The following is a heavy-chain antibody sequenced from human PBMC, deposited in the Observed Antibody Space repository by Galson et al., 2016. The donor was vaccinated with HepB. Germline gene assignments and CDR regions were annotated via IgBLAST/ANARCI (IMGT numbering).Heavy chain of an antibody. CDR3: ARYSGDHIRYFDL. CDR2: IFHRGST. CDR1: GGSISTTVW. Sequence: SETLSLTCTVSGGSISTTVWWTWLRQPPGKGLEWIGEIFHRGSTNYNPSVKSRVTISVDKSKNQFSLKLTSVTAADTAVYYCARYSGDHIRYFDLWGRGTLVTVSS. J-gene: IGHJ2*01. D-gene: IGHD5-12*01. V-gene: IGHV4-4*02.